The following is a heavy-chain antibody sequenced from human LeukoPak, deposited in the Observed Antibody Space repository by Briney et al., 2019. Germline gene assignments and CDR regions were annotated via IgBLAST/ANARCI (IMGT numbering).Heavy chain of an antibody. Sequence: ASVKVSCKASGYTFTGYYMHWVRQAPGQGLEWMGWINPNSGGTNYAQKFQGRVTMTRDTSISTAYMELSRLRSDDTAVYYCARGGIAAAGHFYDAFDIWGQGTMVTVSS. CDR3: ARGGIAAAGHFYDAFDI. V-gene: IGHV1-2*02. CDR1: GYTFTGYY. J-gene: IGHJ3*02. CDR2: INPNSGGT. D-gene: IGHD6-13*01.